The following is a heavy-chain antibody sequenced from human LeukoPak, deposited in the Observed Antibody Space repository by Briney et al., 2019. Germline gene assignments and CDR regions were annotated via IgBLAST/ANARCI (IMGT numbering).Heavy chain of an antibody. CDR3: ASSGSYFDY. CDR2: ITSSGSAI. V-gene: IGHV3-48*03. D-gene: IGHD1-26*01. CDR1: GFTFSSYE. J-gene: IGHJ4*02. Sequence: PGGSLRLSCAASGFTFSSYEMNWVRQAPGKGLEWVSYITSSGSAIYYADSVKGRFTISRDNAKNSLYLQMNSLRAEDTAVYYCASSGSYFDYWGQRTLVTVSS.